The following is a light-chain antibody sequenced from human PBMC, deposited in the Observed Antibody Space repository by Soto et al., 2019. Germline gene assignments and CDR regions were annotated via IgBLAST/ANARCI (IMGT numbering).Light chain of an antibody. CDR1: QSVSSN. CDR2: AAS. Sequence: EIVTTQSPATLSVSPGERGTLSCRASQSVSSNLAWYQQRPGQAPRLLIFAASTRAPGIPARFGGSGSGTEFALTISNLQSEDFAVYYCQQYITWPITFGQGTRLEIK. CDR3: QQYITWPIT. V-gene: IGKV3-15*01. J-gene: IGKJ5*01.